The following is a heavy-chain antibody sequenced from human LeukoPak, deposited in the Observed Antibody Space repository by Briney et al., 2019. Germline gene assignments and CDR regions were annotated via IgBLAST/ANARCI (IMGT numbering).Heavy chain of an antibody. CDR2: ISAYNGNT. Sequence: ASVKVSCKASGYTFTNYGISWVRQAPGQGLEWMGWISAYNGNTNSAQNFQGRVTMTTDTSTNTAYMELRSLRFDDTAVYYCARGMATVPPQGWFDPWGQGTLVTVSS. CDR1: GYTFTNYG. J-gene: IGHJ5*02. V-gene: IGHV1-18*01. CDR3: ARGMATVPPQGWFDP. D-gene: IGHD5-24*01.